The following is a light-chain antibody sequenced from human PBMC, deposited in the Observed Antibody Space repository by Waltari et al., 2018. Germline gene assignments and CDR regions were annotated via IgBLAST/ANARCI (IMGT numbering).Light chain of an antibody. V-gene: IGKV3-20*01. Sequence: EIVLTQSPGTLSLSPGERAALSCRASQTVSSGHLAWYQLKAGQAPRLLIYGASSRAADSPDRFSGSGSGTDFTLTISRLEPEDFALYYCQHYASSPGSFGQGTKVEI. J-gene: IGKJ1*01. CDR1: QTVSSGH. CDR3: QHYASSPGS. CDR2: GAS.